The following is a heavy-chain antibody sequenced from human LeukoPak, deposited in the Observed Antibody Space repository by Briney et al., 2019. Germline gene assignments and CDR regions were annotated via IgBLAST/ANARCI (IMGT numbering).Heavy chain of an antibody. J-gene: IGHJ4*02. CDR2: IKSKTDGGTT. Sequence: GGSLRLSCAASGFTFSNAWMSWVRQAPGKGLEWVGRIKSKTDGGTTDYAAPVKGRFTISRDDSKNTLYLQMNSLKTEDTAVNYCTTASSWYLYYFDYWGQGTLVTVSS. D-gene: IGHD6-13*01. V-gene: IGHV3-15*01. CDR1: GFTFSNAW. CDR3: TTASSWYLYYFDY.